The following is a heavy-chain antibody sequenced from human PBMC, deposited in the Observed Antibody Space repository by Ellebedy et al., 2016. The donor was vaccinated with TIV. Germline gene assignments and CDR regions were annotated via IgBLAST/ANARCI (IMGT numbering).Heavy chain of an antibody. CDR1: GFSVSFNY. V-gene: IGHV3-30*03. D-gene: IGHD7-27*01. J-gene: IGHJ4*02. CDR2: ISHDGSNK. Sequence: GGSLRLSXAASGFSVSFNYMSWVRQAPGKGLEWVAVISHDGSNKFYADSVEGRFTISRDNSKSTLYLQMNSLRAEDTAVYYCAASNWGNNFDYWGQGTLVTVSS. CDR3: AASNWGNNFDY.